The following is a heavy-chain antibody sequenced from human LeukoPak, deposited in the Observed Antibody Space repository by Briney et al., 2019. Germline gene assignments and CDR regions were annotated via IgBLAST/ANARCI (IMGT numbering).Heavy chain of an antibody. Sequence: ASVKVSFTASGYTFTSYGISWVRQAPGQGLEWMGWISAYNGNTNYAQKLQGRVTMTTDTSTSTAYMELRSLRSDDTAVYYCARDPSSAYYYDSSGYYPWGQGTLVTVSS. J-gene: IGHJ5*02. V-gene: IGHV1-18*01. CDR1: GYTFTSYG. CDR3: ARDPSSAYYYDSSGYYP. D-gene: IGHD3-22*01. CDR2: ISAYNGNT.